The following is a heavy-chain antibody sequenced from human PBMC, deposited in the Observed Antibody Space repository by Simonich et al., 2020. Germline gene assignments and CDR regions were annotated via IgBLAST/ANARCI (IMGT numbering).Heavy chain of an antibody. CDR3: ARDGLGTAYYYYMDV. D-gene: IGHD7-27*01. J-gene: IGHJ6*03. CDR2: IKQEGSGK. V-gene: IGHV3-7*01. Sequence: EVQLVESGGGLVQPGGSLRLSCAASGFTFSSYWMSWVRQAPGKGLEGVANIKQEGSGKYYVDAVKGLFTISRDNAKNSLFLQMNSLRAEDTAGYYCARDGLGTAYYYYMDVWGKGTTVTVSS. CDR1: GFTFSSYW.